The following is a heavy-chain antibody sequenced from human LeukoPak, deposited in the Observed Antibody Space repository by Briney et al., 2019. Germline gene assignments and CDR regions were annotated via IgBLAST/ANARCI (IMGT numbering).Heavy chain of an antibody. Sequence: PSETLSLTCTVSGGSISSHYWSWIRQPPGKGLEWIGYIYYSGSTNYNPSLKSRVTISVDTSKNQFSLKLSSVTAADTAVYYYERVYNGNFDYWGQGTLVTVSS. D-gene: IGHD2-8*01. J-gene: IGHJ4*02. V-gene: IGHV4-59*11. CDR3: ERVYNGNFDY. CDR2: IYYSGST. CDR1: GGSISSHY.